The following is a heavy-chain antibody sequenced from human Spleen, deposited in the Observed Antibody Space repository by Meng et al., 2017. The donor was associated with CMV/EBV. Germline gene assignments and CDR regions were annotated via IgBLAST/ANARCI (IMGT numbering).Heavy chain of an antibody. Sequence: FISFSLHWLRQAPGKGLDWVAYVSFDGSNEYYAESVRGRFTVSRDNSKNTVYLQMNGLRAEDTAVYYCARDRGVCSRGSCYLSGMDVWGQGTTVTVSS. J-gene: IGHJ6*02. CDR2: VSFDGSNE. CDR3: ARDRGVCSRGSCYLSGMDV. CDR1: FISFS. V-gene: IGHV3-30*04. D-gene: IGHD2-15*01.